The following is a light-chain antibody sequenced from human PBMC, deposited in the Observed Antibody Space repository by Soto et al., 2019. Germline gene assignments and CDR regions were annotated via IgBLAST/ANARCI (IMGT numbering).Light chain of an antibody. CDR3: SSYTSSSTLLYV. CDR1: SSDVGGYNY. J-gene: IGLJ1*01. V-gene: IGLV2-14*01. Sequence: QSALTQPASVSGSLGQSITISCTVTSSDVGGYNYVSWYQQHPGKAPKLMIYDVSSRHSGVCNRFSGSKSGNTASLTISWLSTEDEADYYCSSYTSSSTLLYVFGTGTKLTVL. CDR2: DVS.